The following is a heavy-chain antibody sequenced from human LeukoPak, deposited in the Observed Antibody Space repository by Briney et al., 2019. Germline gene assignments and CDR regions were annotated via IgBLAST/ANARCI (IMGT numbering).Heavy chain of an antibody. D-gene: IGHD5-18*01. CDR1: GGSVSGYY. CDR2: IFYTGTT. CDR3: AGDSYGIDY. J-gene: IGHJ4*02. V-gene: IGHV4-59*08. Sequence: PSETLSLTCTVSGGSVSGYYWSWIRQPPGKGLEWIGYIFYTGTTNYNPSLKSQVTISIDTSKNQFSLKLSSVTAADTAVYYCAGDSYGIDYWGQGTLVTVSS.